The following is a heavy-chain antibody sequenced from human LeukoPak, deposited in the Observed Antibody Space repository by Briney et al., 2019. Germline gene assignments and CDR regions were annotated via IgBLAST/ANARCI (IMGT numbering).Heavy chain of an antibody. CDR3: ARVVVRGVRDY. Sequence: PGGSLRLSCAASGFTFSSYSMNWVRQAPGKGLEWVSYISSSSSTIYYADSVKGRFTISRDSAKNSLYLQMNSLRAEDTAVYYCARVVVRGVRDYWGQGTLVTVSS. D-gene: IGHD3-10*01. V-gene: IGHV3-48*01. CDR2: ISSSSSTI. J-gene: IGHJ4*02. CDR1: GFTFSSYS.